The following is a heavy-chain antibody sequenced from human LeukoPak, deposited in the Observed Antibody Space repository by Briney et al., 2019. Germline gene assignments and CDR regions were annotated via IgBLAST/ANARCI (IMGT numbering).Heavy chain of an antibody. Sequence: GGSLRLSCAASGFTFSNYCMMWVRQAPGKGLEWVSSITGEGVAYYVDSVKGRFTVSRDNSKNTLYLQINSLTAEDTAFYYCAKGRGTGAVDWFDPWGQGTLVTVSS. V-gene: IGHV3-23*01. CDR3: AKGRGTGAVDWFDP. CDR1: GFTFSNYC. D-gene: IGHD3/OR15-3a*01. CDR2: ITGEGVA. J-gene: IGHJ5*02.